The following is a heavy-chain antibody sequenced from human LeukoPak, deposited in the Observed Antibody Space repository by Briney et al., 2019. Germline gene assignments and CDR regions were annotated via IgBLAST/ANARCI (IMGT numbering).Heavy chain of an antibody. D-gene: IGHD3-22*01. J-gene: IGHJ4*02. CDR1: GGSISSSSYY. CDR3: ARQYYYDSSGYYLDY. Sequence: PSETLSLTCTVSGGSISSSSYYWGWIRQPPGKGLEWIGSIYYSGSTYYNPSLKSRVTISVDTSKNQFSLKLSSVTAADTAVYYGARQYYYDSSGYYLDYWGQGTLVTVS. V-gene: IGHV4-39*01. CDR2: IYYSGST.